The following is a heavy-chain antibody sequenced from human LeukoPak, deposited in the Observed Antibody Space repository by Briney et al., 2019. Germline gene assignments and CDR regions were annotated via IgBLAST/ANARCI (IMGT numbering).Heavy chain of an antibody. Sequence: PSETLSLTCAVYGGSFSGYYWSWIRQPPGKGLEWIGEINHSGSTNYNPSLKSRVTISVDTSKNQFSLKLSSVTAADTAVYYCARTVVVTAWDYGMDVWGQGTTVTVSS. CDR3: ARTVVVTAWDYGMDV. CDR1: GGSFSGYY. V-gene: IGHV4-34*01. CDR2: INHSGST. D-gene: IGHD2-21*02. J-gene: IGHJ6*02.